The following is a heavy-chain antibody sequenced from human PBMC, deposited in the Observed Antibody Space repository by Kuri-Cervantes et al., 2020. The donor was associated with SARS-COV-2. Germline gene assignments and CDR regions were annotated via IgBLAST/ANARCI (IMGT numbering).Heavy chain of an antibody. J-gene: IGHJ5*02. CDR1: GFVFDDLV. Sequence: LSLTCAAAGFVFDDLVMTWVRQAPGKGLEIVSMFYSNGDTFYADSVRGRFTMSRDNSKNTVYLQMNSLRVEDTAVYYCARIPYSDRWGQGTLVTVSS. D-gene: IGHD2-21*01. V-gene: IGHV3-53*01. CDR3: ARIPYSDR. CDR2: FYSNGDT.